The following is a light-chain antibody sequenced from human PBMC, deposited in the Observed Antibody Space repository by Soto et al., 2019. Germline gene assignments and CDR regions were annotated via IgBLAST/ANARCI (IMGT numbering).Light chain of an antibody. CDR2: GAS. J-gene: IGKJ4*01. CDR1: QSVRSN. V-gene: IGKV3-15*01. Sequence: EIVMTQSPATLSVSPGERVTLSCRASQSVRSNLAWYQQKPGQVPRVLICGASTRAVCIPDRFSGSGSGTKFTLAIRSRQSEDFAVYYCQRYNIVWGVGGGAKVEIK. CDR3: QRYNIVWG.